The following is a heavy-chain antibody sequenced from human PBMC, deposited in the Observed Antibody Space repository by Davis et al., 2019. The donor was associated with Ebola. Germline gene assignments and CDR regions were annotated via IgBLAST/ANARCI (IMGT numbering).Heavy chain of an antibody. Sequence: ASVKVSCKASGYTFTSYGISWVRQAPGQGLEWMGWISAYNGNTNYAQKLQGRLTMTTDASTSTASLQLSSLTSDDTAVYFCARDGRSSSSWVAQAPLYVLDSWGQGTLVTVAS. J-gene: IGHJ4*02. CDR2: ISAYNGNT. CDR1: GYTFTSYG. CDR3: ARDGRSSSSWVAQAPLYVLDS. D-gene: IGHD3-10*02. V-gene: IGHV1-18*01.